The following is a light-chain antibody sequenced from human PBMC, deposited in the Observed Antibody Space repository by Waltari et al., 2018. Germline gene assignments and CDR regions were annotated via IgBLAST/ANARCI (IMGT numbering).Light chain of an antibody. V-gene: IGKV2-28*01. J-gene: IGKJ4*01. CDR2: LGS. CDR3: MQALQTPST. Sequence: DIVMTQSPLSLLVTPGEPASISCRSSQSLLHSNGYNYLDWYLQKPGQSPQLLIYLGSNRASGVPDRFSGSGSGTDFTLKISRVEAEDVGVYYCMQALQTPSTFGGGTKVEIK. CDR1: QSLLHSNGYNY.